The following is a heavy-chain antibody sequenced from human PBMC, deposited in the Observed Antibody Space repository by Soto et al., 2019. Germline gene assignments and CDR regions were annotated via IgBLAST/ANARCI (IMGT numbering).Heavy chain of an antibody. V-gene: IGHV3-30*18. D-gene: IGHD1-1*01. Sequence: QVQLVESGGGVVQPGRSLRLSCAASGFTFSNYGMHWVRQAPGKGLEWVAVISYDGSNKYYADSVKGRFTISRDNSKNTLYLQMNSLRAEDTAVYYCEKADDHGPRRKAFATWGQGTMVTVSS. CDR3: EKADDHGPRRKAFAT. CDR2: ISYDGSNK. J-gene: IGHJ3*02. CDR1: GFTFSNYG.